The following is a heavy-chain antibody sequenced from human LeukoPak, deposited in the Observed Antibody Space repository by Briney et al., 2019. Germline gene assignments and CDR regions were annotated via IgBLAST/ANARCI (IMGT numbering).Heavy chain of an antibody. CDR2: ISYDGSTK. CDR3: AKDRGSTGLYGMDV. V-gene: IGHV3-30*18. J-gene: IGHJ6*02. Sequence: QPGRSLRLSCAASGFSFSSYGIHWVRQAPGKGPEWVALISYDGSTKYYADSVRGRFTISRDNSKNTLYLQMNSLSAEDTAVYYCAKDRGSTGLYGMDVWGQGTTVTVSS. D-gene: IGHD2-8*02. CDR1: GFSFSSYG.